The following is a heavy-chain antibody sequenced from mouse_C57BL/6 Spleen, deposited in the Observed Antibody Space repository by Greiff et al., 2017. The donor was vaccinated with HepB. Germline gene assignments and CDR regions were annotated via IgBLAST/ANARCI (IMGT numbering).Heavy chain of an antibody. V-gene: IGHV5-9-1*02. CDR3: TRARYDYESYFDY. J-gene: IGHJ2*01. CDR2: ISSGGDYI. Sequence: EVQLVESGEGLVKPGGSLKLSCAASGFTFSSYAMSWVRQTPEKRLEWVAYISSGGDYIYYADTVKGRFTISRDNARNTLYLQMSSLTSEDTAMYYCTRARYDYESYFDYWGQGTTLTVSS. D-gene: IGHD2-4*01. CDR1: GFTFSSYA.